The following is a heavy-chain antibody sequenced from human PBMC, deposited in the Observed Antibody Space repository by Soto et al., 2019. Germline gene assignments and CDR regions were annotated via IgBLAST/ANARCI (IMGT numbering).Heavy chain of an antibody. Sequence: SETLSLTCTVSGGSIISGGYYWSWIRQHPGKGLEWIGYIYYSGSTYYNPSLKSRVTISVDTSKNQFSLKLSSVTAADTAVYYCARDRRDVYYYFDYWGQGTLVTVSS. V-gene: IGHV4-31*03. CDR1: GGSIISGGYY. D-gene: IGHD2-21*01. CDR2: IYYSGST. CDR3: ARDRRDVYYYFDY. J-gene: IGHJ4*02.